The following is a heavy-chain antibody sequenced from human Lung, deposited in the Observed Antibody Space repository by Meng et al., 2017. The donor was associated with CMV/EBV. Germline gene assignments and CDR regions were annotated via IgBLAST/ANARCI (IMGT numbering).Heavy chain of an antibody. CDR3: ARVRQNSNCGSTDY. V-gene: IGHV3-21*06. CDR1: GFDFSTYS. Sequence: GESXKISCLGSGFDFSTYSMNWFRQAPGKGPEWVSSISSSSSYIYYADSVKGRFTVSRNNANDSLYLQMNSLRAEDTGVYYCARVRQNSNCGSTDYWGQGTLVTVSS. CDR2: ISSSSSYI. D-gene: IGHD4-11*01. J-gene: IGHJ4*02.